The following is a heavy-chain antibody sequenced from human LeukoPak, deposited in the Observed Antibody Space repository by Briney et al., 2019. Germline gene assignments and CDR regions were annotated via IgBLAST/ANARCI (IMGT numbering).Heavy chain of an antibody. CDR1: GGSFSGYY. J-gene: IGHJ6*03. CDR3: ARVRLELLEYYYYMDV. CDR2: INHSGKI. Sequence: PSETLSLTCAVSGGSFSGYYWSWIRQSPVKGLEWIGEINHSGKINYNPSLRSRVSILVDTSKNQFSLRLSSVTAADTAVYYCARVRLELLEYYYYMDVWDKGATATVTS. V-gene: IGHV4-34*01. D-gene: IGHD1-7*01.